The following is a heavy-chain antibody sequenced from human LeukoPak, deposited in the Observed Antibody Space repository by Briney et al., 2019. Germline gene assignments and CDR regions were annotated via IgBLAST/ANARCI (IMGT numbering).Heavy chain of an antibody. CDR3: AAVLNYYGHGWFDP. CDR1: GFTFTSSA. Sequence: SVKASCKASGFTFTSSAMQWVRQARGQRLEWIGWIVVGSGNTNYAQKFQERVTITRDMSTSTAYMELSSLRSEDTAVYYCAAVLNYYGHGWFDPWRQRTLVTVSS. V-gene: IGHV1-58*02. CDR2: IVVGSGNT. D-gene: IGHD3-10*01. J-gene: IGHJ5*02.